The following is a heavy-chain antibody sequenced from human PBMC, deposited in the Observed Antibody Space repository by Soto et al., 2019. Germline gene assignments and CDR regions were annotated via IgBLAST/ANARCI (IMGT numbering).Heavy chain of an antibody. CDR1: GDSSSGDY. CDR3: ARDNRGNSFMDV. Sequence: PSETLSLTCSVSGDSSSGDYWNWIRQPPGKRLEWIAYISGTGTTHYNPSLKSRVTISIDTSKNQFSLTLSSVAAADTAVYYCARDNRGNSFMDVWGQGTTVTVSS. D-gene: IGHD4-4*01. CDR2: ISGTGTT. V-gene: IGHV4-59*01. J-gene: IGHJ6*02.